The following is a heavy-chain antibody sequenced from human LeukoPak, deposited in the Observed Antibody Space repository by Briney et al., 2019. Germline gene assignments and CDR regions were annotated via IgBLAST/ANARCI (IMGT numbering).Heavy chain of an antibody. CDR1: GGSITTTDFD. D-gene: IGHD1-26*01. Sequence: PSETLSLTCAVSGGSITTTDFDWAWIRQPPGQGFEWIATISSSGKAYYYPSLMSRVTISVDTSKNQFSLDATSVTAADTGLFYCARFKGGTGFDYWGRGILVIVS. CDR2: ISSSGKA. V-gene: IGHV4-39*01. J-gene: IGHJ4*02. CDR3: ARFKGGTGFDY.